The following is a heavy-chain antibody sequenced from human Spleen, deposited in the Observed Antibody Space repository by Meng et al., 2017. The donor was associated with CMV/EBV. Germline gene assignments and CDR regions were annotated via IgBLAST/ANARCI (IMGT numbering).Heavy chain of an antibody. V-gene: IGHV4-34*01. CDR3: ARGLVRTAAGQYYYYGMDV. CDR1: GGSFSGYY. D-gene: IGHD6-13*01. Sequence: SETLSLTCAVYGGSFSGYYWSWIRQPPGKGLEWIGEINHGGSTNYNPSLKSRVTISVDTSKNQFSLKLSSVTAADTAVYYCARGLVRTAAGQYYYYGMDVWGQGTTVTVSS. J-gene: IGHJ6*02. CDR2: INHGGST.